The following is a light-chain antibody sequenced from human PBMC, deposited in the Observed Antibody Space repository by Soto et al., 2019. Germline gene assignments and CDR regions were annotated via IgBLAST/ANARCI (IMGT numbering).Light chain of an antibody. CDR3: QQYNNWPRT. Sequence: EIVMPQSPATLSVSPGERSTLSCRASQSVSSNLAWYQQKPGQAPRLLIYGASTRATGIPARFSGSGSGTEFTLTISSLQSEDFAVYYCQQYNNWPRTVGQGNKVDIK. V-gene: IGKV3-15*01. CDR2: GAS. J-gene: IGKJ1*01. CDR1: QSVSSN.